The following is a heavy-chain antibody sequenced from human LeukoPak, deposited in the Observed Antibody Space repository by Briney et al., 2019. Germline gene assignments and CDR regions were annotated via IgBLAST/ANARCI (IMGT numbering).Heavy chain of an antibody. CDR1: GYTFSSYG. D-gene: IGHD5-18*01. V-gene: IGHV1-18*01. CDR3: ARLDTAMVYWYFDL. J-gene: IGHJ2*01. CDR2: ISAYNGNT. Sequence: ASVKVSCMATGYTFSSYGISWVRQAPGQGLEWMGWISAYNGNTNYAQKFQGRVTMTTDTSTSTAYMELRSLRSDDTAAYYCARLDTAMVYWYFDLWGRGTLVTVSS.